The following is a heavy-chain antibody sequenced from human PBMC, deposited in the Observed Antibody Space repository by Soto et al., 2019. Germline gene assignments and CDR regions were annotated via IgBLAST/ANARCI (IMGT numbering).Heavy chain of an antibody. D-gene: IGHD4-17*01. CDR3: ARLYSSTVTNLFYYYYGMDV. J-gene: IGHJ6*02. CDR2: INHSGST. CDR1: GGSFSGYY. Sequence: PSETLSLTCAVYGGSFSGYYWSWIRQPPGKGLEWIGEINHSGSTNYNPSLKSRVTISVDTSKNQFSLKLSSVTAADTAVYYCARLYSSTVTNLFYYYYGMDVWGQGTTVTVSS. V-gene: IGHV4-34*01.